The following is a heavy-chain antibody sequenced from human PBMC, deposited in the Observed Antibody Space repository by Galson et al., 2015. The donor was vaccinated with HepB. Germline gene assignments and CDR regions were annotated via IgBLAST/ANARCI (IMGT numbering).Heavy chain of an antibody. CDR3: ATRLYGDYGYFDL. Sequence: SGYTLTKIFIHWVPQAPGKGLEWMGGFDPEDGETVYAQKFQGRGIMTDDTSTDTAYMELSSLRSEDTAVYFCATRLYGDYGYFDLWGRGTLVTVSS. V-gene: IGHV1-24*01. CDR1: GYTLTKIF. J-gene: IGHJ2*01. CDR2: FDPEDGET. D-gene: IGHD4-17*01.